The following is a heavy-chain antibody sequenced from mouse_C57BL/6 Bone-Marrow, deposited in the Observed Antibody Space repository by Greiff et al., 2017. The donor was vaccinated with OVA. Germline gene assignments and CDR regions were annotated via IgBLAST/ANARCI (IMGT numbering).Heavy chain of an antibody. CDR1: GYTFTSYW. D-gene: IGHD1-1*01. CDR3: ARLGYYGSSKGY. V-gene: IGHV1-59*01. Sequence: QVQLQQSGAELVRPGTSVKLSCKASGYTFTSYWMHWVKQRPGQGLEWIGVIDPSDSYTNYNQKFKGKATLTVDTSSSTAYMQLSSLTSEDSAVYYCARLGYYGSSKGYWGQGTTLTVSS. CDR2: IDPSDSYT. J-gene: IGHJ2*01.